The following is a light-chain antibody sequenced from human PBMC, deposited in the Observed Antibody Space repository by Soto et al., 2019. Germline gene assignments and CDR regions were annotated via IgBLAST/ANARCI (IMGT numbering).Light chain of an antibody. CDR3: HQSYSLPLT. CDR2: SAS. V-gene: IGKV1-39*01. CDR1: QFISNF. J-gene: IGKJ4*01. Sequence: DIQMTQSPSSLSASVGDRVTITCRASQFISNFVSWYQQKPGRAPKLLIYSASNRQSGVPSRFSGNGSRTDFSLNINSLQPEDFATYFCHQSYSLPLTFGGGTNVDFK.